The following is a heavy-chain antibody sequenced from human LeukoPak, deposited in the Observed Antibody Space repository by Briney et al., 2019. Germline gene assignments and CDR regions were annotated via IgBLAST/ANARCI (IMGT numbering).Heavy chain of an antibody. D-gene: IGHD4-17*01. CDR1: GYTFTGYY. Sequence: GASVKVSCKASGYTFTGYYMHWVRQAPGQGLEWMGWINPNSGGTNYAQKFQGRVTMTRDTSISTAYMELSRLRSDDTAVYYCARISVRFWNSFDYWGQGTLVTVSS. V-gene: IGHV1-2*02. CDR3: ARISVRFWNSFDY. CDR2: INPNSGGT. J-gene: IGHJ4*02.